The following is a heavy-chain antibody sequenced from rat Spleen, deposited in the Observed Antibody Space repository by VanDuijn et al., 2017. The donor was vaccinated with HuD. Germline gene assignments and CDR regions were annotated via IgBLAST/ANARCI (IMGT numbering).Heavy chain of an antibody. D-gene: IGHD3-5*01. CDR2: ISYDGRNP. CDR3: ARHLRVMDA. CDR1: GFTFSDFN. J-gene: IGHJ4*01. Sequence: EVQLVESGGGLVQPGRSLKLSCAASGFTFSDFNMAWVRQAPMKGLEWVATISYDGRNPYYRDSVKGRFTISRDNAKSTLYLQMDSLRSEDTATYYCARHLRVMDAWGQGASVTVSS. V-gene: IGHV5-7*01.